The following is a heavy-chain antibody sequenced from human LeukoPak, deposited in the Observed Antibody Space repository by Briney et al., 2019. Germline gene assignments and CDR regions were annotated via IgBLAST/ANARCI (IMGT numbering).Heavy chain of an antibody. CDR2: ISGSSSTI. Sequence: PGGSLRLSCAASGFTFSSYEMNWVRQAPGKGLEWVSYISGSSSTIYYADSVKGRFTISRDNAKNSLYLQMNSLRAEDTAVYYCATGGNILTGYDDFDYWGQGALVTVS. CDR3: ATGGNILTGYDDFDY. V-gene: IGHV3-48*03. CDR1: GFTFSSYE. D-gene: IGHD3-9*01. J-gene: IGHJ4*02.